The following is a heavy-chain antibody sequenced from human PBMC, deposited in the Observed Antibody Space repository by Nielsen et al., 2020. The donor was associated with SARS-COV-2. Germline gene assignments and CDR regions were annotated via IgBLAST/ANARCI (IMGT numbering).Heavy chain of an antibody. CDR2: IYYSGSA. D-gene: IGHD4-17*01. CDR3: ARHLDYGDYAFDI. J-gene: IGHJ3*02. V-gene: IGHV4-39*01. Sequence: WIRQPPGKGLEWIGSIYYSGSAYYNPSLQSRVIMSVDASKNQFSLKLSSVTAADTAVYYCARHLDYGDYAFDIWGQGTLVTVSS.